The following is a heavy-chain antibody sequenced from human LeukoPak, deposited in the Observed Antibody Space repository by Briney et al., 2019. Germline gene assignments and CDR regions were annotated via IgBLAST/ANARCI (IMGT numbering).Heavy chain of an antibody. V-gene: IGHV1-2*06. CDR3: ARTYSGYYDSSGYPLRY. J-gene: IGHJ4*02. CDR2: INPNSGGT. Sequence: GASVKVSCKASGYTFTRYYMHWVRQAPGQGLEWMGRINPNSGGTNYAQKFQGRVTMTRDTSISTAYMELSRLRSDDTAVYYCARTYSGYYDSSGYPLRYWGQGTLVIVSS. D-gene: IGHD3-22*01. CDR1: GYTFTRYY.